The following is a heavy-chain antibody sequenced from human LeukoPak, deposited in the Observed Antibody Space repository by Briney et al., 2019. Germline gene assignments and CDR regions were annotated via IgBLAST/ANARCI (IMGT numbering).Heavy chain of an antibody. D-gene: IGHD3-3*01. CDR1: GGSFSGYY. J-gene: IGHJ6*03. CDR2: INHSGST. CDR3: ARGRGTTYYDFWSGYGSGDYYYMDV. V-gene: IGHV4-34*01. Sequence: SETLSLTCAVYGGSFSGYYWSWIRQPPGKGLEWIGEINHSGSTNYNPSLKSRVTISVDTSKNQFCLKLSSVTAADTAVYYCARGRGTTYYDFWSGYGSGDYYYMDVWGKGTTVTVSS.